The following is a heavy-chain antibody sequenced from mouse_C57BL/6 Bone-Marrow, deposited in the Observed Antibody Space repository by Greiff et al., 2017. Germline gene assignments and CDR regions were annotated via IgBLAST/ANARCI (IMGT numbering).Heavy chain of an antibody. V-gene: IGHV14-4*01. Sequence: VQLQQSGAELVRPGASVKLSCTASGFNIKDDYMHWVKQRPEQGLEWIGWIDPENGDTESASKVQGKATITADTSSNTAYLQLSSLTSEDTAVYYCTRWSRGAYWGQGTLVTVSA. CDR3: TRWSRGAY. J-gene: IGHJ3*01. CDR2: IDPENGDT. CDR1: GFNIKDDY. D-gene: IGHD2-3*01.